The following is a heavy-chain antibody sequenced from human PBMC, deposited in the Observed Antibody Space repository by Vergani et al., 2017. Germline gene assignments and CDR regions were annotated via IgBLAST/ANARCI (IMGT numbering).Heavy chain of an antibody. CDR3: ASEGYYYSIRGTYRHPSCYGMGV. CDR1: GYSFINYG. D-gene: IGHD3-16*02. CDR2: VSPYNGNT. V-gene: IGHV1-18*01. J-gene: IGHJ6*02. Sequence: QSQLVQSGDEVKKPGASVKVSCKASGYSFINYGISWVRQAPGQGLEWLGWVSPYNGNTNYGNKIQGRVTITTDTSTRTAYMQLRSLTFDDTAVYYCASEGYYYSIRGTYRHPSCYGMGVWGQGTKVTVAS.